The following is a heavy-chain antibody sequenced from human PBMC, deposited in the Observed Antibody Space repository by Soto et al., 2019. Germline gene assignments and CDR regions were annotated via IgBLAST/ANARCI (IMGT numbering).Heavy chain of an antibody. CDR3: ARDPYYYDSSGYYGGGWFDP. J-gene: IGHJ5*02. Sequence: QVQLQESGPGLVKPSETLSLTCTVSGGSISSYYWSWIRQPPGKGLEWIGYIYYSGSTNYNPSLKSRVTISVDTSKNQFSLKLSSVTAADTAVYYCARDPYYYDSSGYYGGGWFDPWGQGTLVTVSS. CDR1: GGSISSYY. V-gene: IGHV4-59*01. CDR2: IYYSGST. D-gene: IGHD3-22*01.